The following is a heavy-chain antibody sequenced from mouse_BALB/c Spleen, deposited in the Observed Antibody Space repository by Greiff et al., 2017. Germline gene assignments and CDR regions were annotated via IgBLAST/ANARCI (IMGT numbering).Heavy chain of an antibody. CDR1: GFTFSSFG. J-gene: IGHJ3*02. Sequence: EVQRVESGGGLVQPGGSRKLSCAASGFTFSSFGMHWVRQAPEKGLEWVAYISSGSSTIYYADTVKGRFTISRDNPKNTLFLQMTSLRSEDTAMYYCARDYYGSSGSWGQGTLVTVSA. D-gene: IGHD1-1*01. V-gene: IGHV5-17*02. CDR2: ISSGSSTI. CDR3: ARDYYGSSGS.